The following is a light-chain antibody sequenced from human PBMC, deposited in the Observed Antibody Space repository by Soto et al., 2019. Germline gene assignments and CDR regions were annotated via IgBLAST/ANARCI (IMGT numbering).Light chain of an antibody. CDR1: QSVSSSY. V-gene: IGKV3-20*01. Sequence: EIVLTQSPGTLSLSPGERPTLSCRARQSVSSSYLAWYQQKPGQAPRLLIYGASSRATGIPDRFSGSGSGTDFTLTISRLEPEDFTVYYCQQYGSSQAFGGGTKVEIK. J-gene: IGKJ4*01. CDR3: QQYGSSQA. CDR2: GAS.